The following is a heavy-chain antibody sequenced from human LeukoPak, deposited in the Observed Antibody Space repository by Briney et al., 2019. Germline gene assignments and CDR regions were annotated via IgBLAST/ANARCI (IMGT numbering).Heavy chain of an antibody. D-gene: IGHD3-3*01. Sequence: PGGSLRLSCAASGFTFSSYEMNWVRQAPGKGLEWVANIKQDGSEKYYVDSVKGRFTISRDNAKNSLYLQMNSLRAEDTAVYYCARAGVEYYDFWSGYLGDYYYYMDVWGKGTTVTVSS. V-gene: IGHV3-7*01. J-gene: IGHJ6*03. CDR2: IKQDGSEK. CDR1: GFTFSSYE. CDR3: ARAGVEYYDFWSGYLGDYYYYMDV.